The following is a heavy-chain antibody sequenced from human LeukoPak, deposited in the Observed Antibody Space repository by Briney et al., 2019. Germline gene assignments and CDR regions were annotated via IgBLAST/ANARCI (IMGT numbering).Heavy chain of an antibody. J-gene: IGHJ3*02. D-gene: IGHD3-22*01. CDR1: GYTFTGYY. V-gene: IGHV1-2*02. Sequence: GASVKVSCKASGYTFTGYYMHWVRQAPGQGLEWMGWINPNSGGTNYAQKFQGRVTMTRDTSIGTAYMELSRLRSDDTAVYYCARDPDYYDSSGDAFDIWGQGTMVTVSS. CDR2: INPNSGGT. CDR3: ARDPDYYDSSGDAFDI.